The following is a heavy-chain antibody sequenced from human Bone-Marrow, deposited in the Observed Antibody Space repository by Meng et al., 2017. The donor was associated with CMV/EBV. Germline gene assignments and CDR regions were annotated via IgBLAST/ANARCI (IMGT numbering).Heavy chain of an antibody. CDR2: IYHSGST. J-gene: IGHJ4*02. Sequence: SETLSLTCTVSGYSISSTYYWGWIRQPPGKGLEWIGNIYHSGSTYYNPSLKSRVTISLDTSKNQFSLKLSSVTAADTAVYYCARDRQLVRYFDYWGQGTLVTVSS. D-gene: IGHD6-13*01. CDR3: ARDRQLVRYFDY. V-gene: IGHV4-38-2*02. CDR1: GYSISSTYY.